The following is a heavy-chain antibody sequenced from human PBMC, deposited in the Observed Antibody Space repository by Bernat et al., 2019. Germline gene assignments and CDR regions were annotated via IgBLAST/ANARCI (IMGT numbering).Heavy chain of an antibody. Sequence: QVQLVESGGGLVKPGGSLRLSCAASGFTFSDYYMSWIRQAPGKGLGWVSYISSSASTIYDADSVKGRLTNSRDNAKKSLYLQMNSLRAEDTAVYCCARAREYGDYVWRHGFDVWGQGTMVTVSS. J-gene: IGHJ3*01. CDR1: GFTFSDYY. CDR2: ISSSASTI. D-gene: IGHD4-17*01. CDR3: ARAREYGDYVWRHGFDV. V-gene: IGHV3-11*01.